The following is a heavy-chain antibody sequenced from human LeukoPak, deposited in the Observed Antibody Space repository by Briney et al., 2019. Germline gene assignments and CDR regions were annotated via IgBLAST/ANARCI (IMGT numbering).Heavy chain of an antibody. V-gene: IGHV3-7*01. J-gene: IGHJ4*02. CDR3: ARPRGCGSSRCNNFDY. CDR2: MNEYGSEI. CDR1: GFIFRDFS. D-gene: IGHD2-2*01. Sequence: GGSLRLSCSVSGFIFRDFSMSWVRQAPGKGLEWVAKMNEYGSEIFYVDSVKGRFTISRDNGKNSLYLQMNRLRAEDTAVYYCARPRGCGSSRCNNFDYWGQGTLVTVSS.